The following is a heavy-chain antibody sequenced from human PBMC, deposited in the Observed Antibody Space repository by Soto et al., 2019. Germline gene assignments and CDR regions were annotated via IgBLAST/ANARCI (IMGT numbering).Heavy chain of an antibody. J-gene: IGHJ6*02. Sequence: NPGGSLRLSCAASGFTFSSYSMNWVRQAPGKGLEWVSSISSSSSYIYYADSVKGRFTISRDNAKNSLYLQMNSLRAEDTAVYYCANPKGLYCSSTSCYRGGMDVWGQGTTVTVSS. D-gene: IGHD2-2*02. CDR2: ISSSSSYI. V-gene: IGHV3-21*01. CDR1: GFTFSSYS. CDR3: ANPKGLYCSSTSCYRGGMDV.